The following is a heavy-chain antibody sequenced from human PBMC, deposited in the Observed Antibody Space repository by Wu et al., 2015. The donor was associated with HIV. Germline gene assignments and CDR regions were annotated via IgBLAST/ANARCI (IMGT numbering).Heavy chain of an antibody. CDR2: LYHTGST. CDR1: GTSVSSDYY. J-gene: IGHJ4*02. Sequence: QVQLQESGPGLVKPSETLSLTCVVSGTSVSSDYYWGWIRQTPGKGLEWIGTLYHTGSTYYNPSLKSRVTISVDTSQNHFSLKLNSVTAADTAMYYCTRDPQDGSAWYTHWGQGTLVTVSS. D-gene: IGHD6-13*01. CDR3: TRDPQDGSAWYTH. V-gene: IGHV4-38-2*02.